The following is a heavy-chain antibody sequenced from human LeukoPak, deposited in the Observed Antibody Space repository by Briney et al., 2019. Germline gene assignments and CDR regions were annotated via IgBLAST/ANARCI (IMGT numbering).Heavy chain of an antibody. V-gene: IGHV3-30*18. CDR3: AKALEFDY. D-gene: IGHD3-16*02. Sequence: GRSLRLSCAASGFTFSSYGMHWVRQAPGKGLEWVAVISYDGSNKYYADSVKGRFTISRDNSKNTLYLQMNSLRAEDTAVYYCAKALEFDYWGQGTLVIVSS. J-gene: IGHJ4*02. CDR2: ISYDGSNK. CDR1: GFTFSSYG.